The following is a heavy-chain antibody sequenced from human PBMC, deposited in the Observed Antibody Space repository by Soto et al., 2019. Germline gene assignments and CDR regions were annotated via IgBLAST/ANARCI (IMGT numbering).Heavy chain of an antibody. V-gene: IGHV1-18*04. CDR3: ARGLYSSGYNWFDP. J-gene: IGHJ5*02. D-gene: IGHD6-19*01. CDR2: ISAYNGNT. Sequence: SVKVSCNASGYTFTGYYMHWVRQAPGQGLEWMGWISAYNGNTNYAQKLQGRVTMTTDTSTSTAYMELRSLRSDDTAVYYCARGLYSSGYNWFDPWGQGTLVTVSS. CDR1: GYTFTGYY.